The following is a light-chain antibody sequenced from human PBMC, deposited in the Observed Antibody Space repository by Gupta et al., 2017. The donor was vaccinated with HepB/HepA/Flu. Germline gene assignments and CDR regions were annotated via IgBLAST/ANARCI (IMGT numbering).Light chain of an antibody. J-gene: IGKJ5*01. CDR1: QSISNY. CDR2: AAS. CDR3: QQRDNTPIT. V-gene: IGKV1-39*01. Sequence: DIHITQSPSSLSASVGDRVTITCRASQSISNYLNWYQQKPGKVPNLLIYAASSLQSGVPSRFSGSGSGTDFTLTISRLQPEDFANYYIQQRDNTPITFGQGTLLEI.